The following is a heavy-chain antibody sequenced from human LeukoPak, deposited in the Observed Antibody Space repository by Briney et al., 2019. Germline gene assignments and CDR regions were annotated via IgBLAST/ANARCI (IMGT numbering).Heavy chain of an antibody. CDR2: ISAYNGNT. D-gene: IGHD3-22*01. CDR1: GYTFTSYG. J-gene: IGHJ4*02. CDR3: ARGRYYYDSSGGGYFDY. Sequence: ASVNVSCKASGYTFTSYGISWVRQAPGQGLEWMGWISAYNGNTNYAQKLQGRVTMTTDTSTSTAYMELRSLRSDDTAVYYCARGRYYYDSSGGGYFDYWGQGTLVTVSS. V-gene: IGHV1-18*01.